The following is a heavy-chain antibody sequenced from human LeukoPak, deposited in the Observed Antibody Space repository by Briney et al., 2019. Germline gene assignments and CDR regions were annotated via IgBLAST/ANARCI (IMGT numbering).Heavy chain of an antibody. CDR1: GGSISSYY. D-gene: IGHD1-26*01. CDR2: IYYSGST. V-gene: IGHV4-59*01. Sequence: SETLSLTCTVSGGSISSYYWSWIRQPPGKGLEWIGYIYYSGSTNYNPSLKSRVTISVDTSKNQFSLKLRSVTAADTAVYYCARAGVGATYSYYGMDVWGQGTTVTVSS. CDR3: ARAGVGATYSYYGMDV. J-gene: IGHJ6*02.